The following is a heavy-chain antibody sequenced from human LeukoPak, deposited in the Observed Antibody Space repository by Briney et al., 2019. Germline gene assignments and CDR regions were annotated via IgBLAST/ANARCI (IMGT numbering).Heavy chain of an antibody. CDR1: GFTFDDNG. CDR3: AKRATTTNYYDSSGAIDY. CDR2: ISWNSGSI. J-gene: IGHJ4*02. D-gene: IGHD3-22*01. Sequence: GGSLRLSCAASGFTFDDNGMSWVRQAPGKGLEWVSGISWNSGSIGYADSVKGRFTISRDNAKNSLYLQMNSLRAEDTALYYCAKRATTTNYYDSSGAIDYWGQGTLVTVSS. V-gene: IGHV3-9*01.